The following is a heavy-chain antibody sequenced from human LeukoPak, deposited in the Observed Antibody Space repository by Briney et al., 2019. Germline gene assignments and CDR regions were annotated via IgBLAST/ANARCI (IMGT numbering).Heavy chain of an antibody. D-gene: IGHD1-26*01. CDR3: ASDFLNSGSYGSDY. CDR2: ISGSGGST. V-gene: IGHV3-23*01. J-gene: IGHJ4*02. CDR1: GFTFSGYA. Sequence: GGSLRLSCAASGFTFSGYAMSWVRQAPGKGLEWVSAISGSGGSTYYADSVKGRFTISRDNSKNTLYLQMNSLRAEDTAVYYCASDFLNSGSYGSDYWGQGTLVTVSS.